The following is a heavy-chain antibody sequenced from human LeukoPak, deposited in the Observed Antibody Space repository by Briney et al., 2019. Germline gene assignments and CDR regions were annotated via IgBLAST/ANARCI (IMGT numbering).Heavy chain of an antibody. CDR1: GFSFRSYW. Sequence: QSGGSLRLSCAASGFSFRSYWMHWVRQAPGKWMVWVSRINNDGRSASYAESVTGRFTMSRDNAKNTLYLQMNSLRAEDTAVYYCVRDVWGDRDGFFEYWGQGTLVTVSS. CDR3: VRDVWGDRDGFFEY. CDR2: INNDGRSA. D-gene: IGHD2-21*01. V-gene: IGHV3-74*01. J-gene: IGHJ4*02.